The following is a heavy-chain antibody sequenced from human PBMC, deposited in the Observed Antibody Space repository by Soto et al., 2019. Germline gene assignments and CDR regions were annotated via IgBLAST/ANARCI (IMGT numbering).Heavy chain of an antibody. CDR3: AASCVACRGFNYYGMDV. J-gene: IGHJ6*02. CDR2: IYYSGST. D-gene: IGHD5-12*01. CDR1: GGSISSGGYY. V-gene: IGHV4-31*03. Sequence: QGQLQESGPGLVKPSQTLSLTCTVSGGSISSGGYYWSWIRQHPGKGLEWIGYIYYSGSTYYNPSLKSRLTISVDTSKNQFSLKLSSVTAADTAVYYCAASCVACRGFNYYGMDVWGQGTTVTSP.